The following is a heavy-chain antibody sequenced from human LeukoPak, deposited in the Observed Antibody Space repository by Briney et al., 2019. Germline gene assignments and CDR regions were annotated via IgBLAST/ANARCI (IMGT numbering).Heavy chain of an antibody. CDR2: IYSNEAT. J-gene: IGHJ3*02. CDR1: GGSITGYH. V-gene: IGHV4-4*08. CDR3: ARRNDFHI. Sequence: SETLSLTCTVSGGSITGYHWSWIRQPPGKGLEWIGYIYSNEATEYKPSLKSRVTISADTSKNQVSLRLTSVTAADTAIYYCARRNDFHIWGQGTMVTVSS.